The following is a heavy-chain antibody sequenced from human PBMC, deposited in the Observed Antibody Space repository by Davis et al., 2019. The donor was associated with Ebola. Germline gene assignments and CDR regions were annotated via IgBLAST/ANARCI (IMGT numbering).Heavy chain of an antibody. CDR1: GFTFSSYW. V-gene: IGHV3-7*01. CDR2: IKQDGSEK. CDR3: ARGLRCDY. Sequence: GESLKISCAVSGFTFSSYWMNWVRQAPGKGLEWVAIIKQDGSEKCYVDSVKGRFTISRDNAKNSLYLQMNSLRAEGTAVYYCARGLRCDYWGQGTLVTVSS. D-gene: IGHD4-17*01. J-gene: IGHJ4*02.